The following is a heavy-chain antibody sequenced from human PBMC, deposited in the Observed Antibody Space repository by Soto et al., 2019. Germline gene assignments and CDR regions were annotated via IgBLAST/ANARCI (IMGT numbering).Heavy chain of an antibody. CDR1: GFTFVDYA. D-gene: IGHD3-10*01. CDR3: TGGSGSYYTHRDY. J-gene: IGHJ4*02. V-gene: IGHV3-49*03. Sequence: GGSLRLSCTASGFTFVDYAMSWFRQAPGKGLEWVGFIRSKAYGGTTEYAASVKGRFTISRDDSKSIAYLQMNSLKTEDTAVYYCTGGSGSYYTHRDYWGQGTLVTVSS. CDR2: IRSKAYGGTT.